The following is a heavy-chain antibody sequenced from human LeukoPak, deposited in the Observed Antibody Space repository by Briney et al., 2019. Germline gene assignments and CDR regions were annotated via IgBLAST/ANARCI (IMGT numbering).Heavy chain of an antibody. J-gene: IGHJ1*01. V-gene: IGHV1-69*13. D-gene: IGHD3-16*02. CDR2: IIPIFGTA. Sequence: SVKVSCKASGGTFSSYAISWMRQAPGQGLEWMGGIIPIFGTANYAQKFQGRVTITADESTSTAYMELSSLRSEDTAVYYCARDNDYVWGSYRYTSYFQHWGQGTLVTVSS. CDR1: GGTFSSYA. CDR3: ARDNDYVWGSYRYTSYFQH.